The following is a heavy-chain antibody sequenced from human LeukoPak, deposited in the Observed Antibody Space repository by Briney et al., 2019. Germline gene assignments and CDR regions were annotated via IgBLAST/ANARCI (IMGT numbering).Heavy chain of an antibody. CDR1: VFTFSNYE. CDR3: AREGITSTYYYYYAMDV. D-gene: IGHD3-10*01. V-gene: IGHV3-48*03. CDR2: ISSSGSTI. Sequence: GGSLTLSCAASVFTFSNYEMNWVRQAPGKGLEWVSYISSSGSTIYYADSVKGRFTISRDNAKNSLYLQMDSLRAEDTAVYYCAREGITSTYYYYYAMDVWGQGATVTVSS. J-gene: IGHJ6*02.